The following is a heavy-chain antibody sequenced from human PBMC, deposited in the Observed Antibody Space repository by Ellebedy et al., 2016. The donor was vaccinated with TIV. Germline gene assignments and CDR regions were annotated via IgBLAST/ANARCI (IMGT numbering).Heavy chain of an antibody. D-gene: IGHD6-19*01. Sequence: MPGGSLRLSCSVSGGSINSSGYPWDWIRQPPGKGPEWSGGISDSGSTFYNPSLKSRVRISLETSKNQFSLKLRSMTAADTAVYYCATEIPVAARIEFWGQGALVTVSS. CDR2: ISDSGST. CDR1: GGSINSSGYP. CDR3: ATEIPVAARIEF. V-gene: IGHV4-39*02. J-gene: IGHJ1*01.